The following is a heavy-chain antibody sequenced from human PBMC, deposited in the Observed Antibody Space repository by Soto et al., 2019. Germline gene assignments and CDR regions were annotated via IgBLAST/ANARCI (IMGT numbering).Heavy chain of an antibody. Sequence: SETLSLTCAVYGGSFSGYYWSWIRQPPGKGLEWIGEINHSGSTNYNPSLKSRVTISVDTSKNQFSLKLSSVTAADTAVYYCARGGYRQDTLRYWGQGNLVTVSS. V-gene: IGHV4-34*01. J-gene: IGHJ4*02. CDR1: GGSFSGYY. CDR2: INHSGST. CDR3: ARGGYRQDTLRY. D-gene: IGHD5-18*01.